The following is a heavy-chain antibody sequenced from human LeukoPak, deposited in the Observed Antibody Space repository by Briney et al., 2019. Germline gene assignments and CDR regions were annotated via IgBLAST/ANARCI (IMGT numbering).Heavy chain of an antibody. D-gene: IGHD2-15*01. J-gene: IGHJ4*02. CDR2: ISYDGSNK. CDR3: AKDRTEEIVVVVGATPDY. Sequence: GGSLRLSCAASGFTFSSYGMHWVRQAPGKGLEWVAVISYDGSNKYYADSVKGRFTISRDNSKNTLYLQMNSLRAEDTAVYYCAKDRTEEIVVVVGATPDYWGQGTLVTVSS. V-gene: IGHV3-30*18. CDR1: GFTFSSYG.